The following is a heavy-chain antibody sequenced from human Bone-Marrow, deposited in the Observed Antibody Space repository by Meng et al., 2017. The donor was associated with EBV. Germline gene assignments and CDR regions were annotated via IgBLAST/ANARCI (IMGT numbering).Heavy chain of an antibody. CDR1: GYSFTNYI. CDR3: ARWASSSSSDY. V-gene: IGHV1-3*04. J-gene: IGHJ4*02. Sequence: QVQTVQSGAEMKKPGASVKISCKTSGYSFTNYILHWVRQAHGQRLEWMGWINTAIGYTKYSQNFQARGTITGDTSATTGYMELSSLRSEDTAVYYCARWASSSSSDYWGQGTLVTVSS. CDR2: INTAIGYT. D-gene: IGHD6-13*01.